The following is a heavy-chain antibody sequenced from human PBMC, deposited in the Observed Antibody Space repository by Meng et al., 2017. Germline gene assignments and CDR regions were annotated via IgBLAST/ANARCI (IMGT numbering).Heavy chain of an antibody. Sequence: GELGGSGGGLVQRGGSLRLSCGASGFTFSSYGMTWVRQAPGKGLEWVSAIGGSGGSTYYADSVKGRFTISRDNSKNTLYLQMNSLRVEDTAVYYCAKLIAPSAYWGQGTLVTVSS. V-gene: IGHV3-23*04. CDR1: GFTFSSYG. CDR2: IGGSGGST. CDR3: AKLIAPSAY. D-gene: IGHD2/OR15-2a*01. J-gene: IGHJ4*02.